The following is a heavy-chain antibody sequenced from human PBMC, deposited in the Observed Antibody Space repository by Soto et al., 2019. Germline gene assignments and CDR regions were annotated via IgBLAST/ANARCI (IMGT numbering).Heavy chain of an antibody. CDR1: GFTFSSYS. CDR2: ISSSSSYI. CDR3: ARAGSSPYYYYYMNV. D-gene: IGHD6-6*01. V-gene: IGHV3-21*01. J-gene: IGHJ6*03. Sequence: EVQLVESGGGLVKPGESLRLSCAASGFTFSSYSMNWVRQAPGKGLEWVSSISSSSSYIYYADSVKGRFTISRDNAKNSLYLQMNSLRAEDTAVYYCARAGSSPYYYYYMNVWGKGTTVTVSS.